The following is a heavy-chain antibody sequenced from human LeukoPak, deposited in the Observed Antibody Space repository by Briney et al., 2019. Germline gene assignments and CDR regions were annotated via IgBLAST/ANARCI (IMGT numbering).Heavy chain of an antibody. Sequence: SVTVSCKASGGTFSSYAISWVRQAPGQGLEWMGRIIPILGVANYAQKFQGRVTITADKSTSTAYMELSSLRSEDTAVYYCARAGIVVVPAAPNYYYYYGMDVWGQGTTVTVSS. J-gene: IGHJ6*02. D-gene: IGHD2-2*01. V-gene: IGHV1-69*04. CDR1: GGTFSSYA. CDR2: IIPILGVA. CDR3: ARAGIVVVPAAPNYYYYYGMDV.